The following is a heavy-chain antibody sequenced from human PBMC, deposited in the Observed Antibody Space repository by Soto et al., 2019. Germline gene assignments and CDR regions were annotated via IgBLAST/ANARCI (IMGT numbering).Heavy chain of an antibody. D-gene: IGHD6-19*01. CDR1: GGSISSYY. J-gene: IGHJ4*02. Sequence: KTSETLSLTCTVSGGSISSYYWIWIRQPPVKGLEWIGYISYSGSTNYNLSCKSRSTRAVDTSKTQFSRKLSSVTAADTAVYYCARDGRSSYSSGWYYFDYWGQGTLVTVSS. CDR2: ISYSGST. CDR3: ARDGRSSYSSGWYYFDY. V-gene: IGHV4-59*01.